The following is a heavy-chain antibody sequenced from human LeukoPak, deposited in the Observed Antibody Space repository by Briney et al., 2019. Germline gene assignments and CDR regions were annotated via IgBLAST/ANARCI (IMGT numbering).Heavy chain of an antibody. J-gene: IGHJ4*02. CDR2: ISGSGGST. CDR3: ARGEDGYNFDY. CDR1: GFTFSSYG. D-gene: IGHD5-24*01. Sequence: PGGSLRLSCAASGFTFSSYGMSWVRQAPGKGLEWVSAISGSGGSTYYADSVKGRFTISRDNAKNSLYLQMNSLRAEDTAVYYCARGEDGYNFDYWGQGTLVTVSS. V-gene: IGHV3-23*01.